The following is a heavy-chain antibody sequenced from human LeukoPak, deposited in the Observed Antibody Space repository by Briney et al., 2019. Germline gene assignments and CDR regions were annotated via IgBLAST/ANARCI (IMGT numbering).Heavy chain of an antibody. CDR2: IYYRGST. CDR1: DGSISSYY. V-gene: IGHV4-59*01. Sequence: SETLSLTCTVSDGSISSYYWSWIRQPPGKGLEWIGYIYYRGSTNYNPSLKSRVTISVDTSKNQFSLKLSSVTAADTAVYYCARGVISIAAAGRNWFDPWGQGTLVTVSS. D-gene: IGHD6-13*01. CDR3: ARGVISIAAAGRNWFDP. J-gene: IGHJ5*02.